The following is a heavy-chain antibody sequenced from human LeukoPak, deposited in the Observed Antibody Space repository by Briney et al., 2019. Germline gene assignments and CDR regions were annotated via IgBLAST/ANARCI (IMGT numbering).Heavy chain of an antibody. CDR3: ARDRNDYVWGSSSDAFDL. V-gene: IGHV3-11*01. Sequence: GGALRLSCAASGFTFSDYYMSWIGQAPGKGREGVAYNSSSGSTIYYADSVKGRFPISRDNAKNSLYLQMNSLRAEDTAVYYCARDRNDYVWGSSSDAFDLWGQGTMVTVSS. D-gene: IGHD3-16*01. CDR1: GFTFSDYY. J-gene: IGHJ3*01. CDR2: NSSSGSTI.